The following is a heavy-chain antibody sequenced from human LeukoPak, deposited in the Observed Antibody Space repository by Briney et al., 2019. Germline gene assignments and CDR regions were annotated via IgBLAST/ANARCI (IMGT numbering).Heavy chain of an antibody. J-gene: IGHJ5*02. D-gene: IGHD3-10*01. CDR1: GVSISSGSYY. Sequence: PSETLSLTCTVSGVSISSGSYYWRWIRQPAGKGLEWIGRIYTSGSTNYNPSLKSRVTISVDTSKNQFSLKLSSVTAADTAVYYCARTGGFGEFPWGQGTLVTVSS. CDR2: IYTSGST. V-gene: IGHV4-61*02. CDR3: ARTGGFGEFP.